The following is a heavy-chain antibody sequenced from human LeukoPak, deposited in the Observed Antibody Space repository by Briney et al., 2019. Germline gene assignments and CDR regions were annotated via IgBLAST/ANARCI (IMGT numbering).Heavy chain of an antibody. V-gene: IGHV3-23*01. J-gene: IGHJ3*02. CDR3: AKDRDSGWYDWGAFDI. D-gene: IGHD6-19*01. CDR2: ISGSGGST. CDR1: GFTFSSYA. Sequence: GGSLRLSCAASGFTFSSYAMSWVRQAPGKGLEWVSAISGSGGSTYYADSVKGRFTISVDNSKNTLYLQMNSLRAEDTAVYYCAKDRDSGWYDWGAFDIWGQGTMVTVSS.